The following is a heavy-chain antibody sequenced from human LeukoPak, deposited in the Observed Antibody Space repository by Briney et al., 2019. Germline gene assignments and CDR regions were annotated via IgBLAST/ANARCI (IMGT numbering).Heavy chain of an antibody. D-gene: IGHD6-13*01. Sequence: GGSLRLSCAASGFTFSSYSMNWVRQAPGKGLEWVSSISSSSSYIYYADSVKGRFTISRDNAKNSLYLQMNSLRAEDTAVYYCARAEGDSSSWYRYWGQGTLVTVSS. CDR1: GFTFSSYS. J-gene: IGHJ4*02. CDR3: ARAEGDSSSWYRY. V-gene: IGHV3-21*01. CDR2: ISSSSSYI.